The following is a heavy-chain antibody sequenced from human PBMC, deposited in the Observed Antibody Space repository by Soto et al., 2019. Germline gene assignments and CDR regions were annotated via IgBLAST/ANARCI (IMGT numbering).Heavy chain of an antibody. D-gene: IGHD3-3*01. CDR3: ARHKRFQDWLDP. V-gene: IGHV4-39*01. Sequence: QLLESGPGLVKPSETLSLTCAVSGDSISGDTYCWGWIRQPPGKGLEWIEIFCSIGHTHYTPSLKSRATVSVDKAKNQFSLNLNSLNATDTAVYFCARHKRFQDWLDPWGPGTLVTVCS. J-gene: IGHJ5*02. CDR2: FCSIGHT. CDR1: GDSISGDTYC.